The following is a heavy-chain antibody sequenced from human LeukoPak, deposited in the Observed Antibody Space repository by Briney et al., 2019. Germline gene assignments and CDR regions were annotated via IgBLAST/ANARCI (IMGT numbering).Heavy chain of an antibody. CDR2: ISGSGGST. Sequence: PGGTLRLSCAASGFTFSSYGMSWVRQAPGKGLEWVSAISGSGGSTYYADSVKGRFTISRDNSKNTLYLQMNSLRAEDTAVYYCAKASSTTNYYYYMDVWGKGTTVTVSS. V-gene: IGHV3-23*01. D-gene: IGHD1-7*01. CDR1: GFTFSSYG. J-gene: IGHJ6*03. CDR3: AKASSTTNYYYYMDV.